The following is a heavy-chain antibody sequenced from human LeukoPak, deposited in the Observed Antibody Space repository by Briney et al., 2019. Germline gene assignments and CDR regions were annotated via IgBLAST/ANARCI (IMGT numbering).Heavy chain of an antibody. CDR1: GGSFSGYY. CDR2: INESGST. V-gene: IGHV4-34*01. J-gene: IGHJ4*02. D-gene: IGHD3-10*01. CDR3: ARLEGDLVRGQFDY. Sequence: PSETLSLTCGVSGGSFSGYYWSWIRQSPGKGLEWIGEINESGSTDYNPSLMSRVTISVDTSKNQFSLKLSSVTAADTAVYYCARLEGDLVRGQFDYWGQGTLVTVSS.